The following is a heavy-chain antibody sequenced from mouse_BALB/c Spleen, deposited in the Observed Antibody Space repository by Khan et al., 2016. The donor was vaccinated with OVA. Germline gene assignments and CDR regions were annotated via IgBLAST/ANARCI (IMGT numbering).Heavy chain of an antibody. J-gene: IGHJ4*01. CDR2: ISSGGSYT. D-gene: IGHD3-1*01. CDR1: GFIFSSYG. CDR3: ARAESGRDDAMDY. V-gene: IGHV5-6*01. Sequence: EVELVESGGDLVKPGGSLKLSCAASGFIFSSYGMSWVRQTPDKRLEWVATISSGGSYTYYPDSVKGRFTISRDNAKNTLYLQMSSLKSEDTARYYCARAESGRDDAMDYWGQGTSVTVSS.